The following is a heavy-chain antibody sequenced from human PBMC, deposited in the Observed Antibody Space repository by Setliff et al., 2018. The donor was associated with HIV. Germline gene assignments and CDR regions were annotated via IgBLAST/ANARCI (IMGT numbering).Heavy chain of an antibody. CDR1: GGSISSYY. CDR3: ARGVVVAATRWFDP. V-gene: IGHV4-59*01. J-gene: IGHJ5*02. CDR2: IYYSGST. D-gene: IGHD2-15*01. Sequence: SETLSLTCTVSGGSISSYYWSWIRQPPGKGLEWIGYIYYSGSTNYNPSLKSRVTISVDTSKNQFSLKLSSVTAADTAVYYCARGVVVAATRWFDPWGQGALVTVST.